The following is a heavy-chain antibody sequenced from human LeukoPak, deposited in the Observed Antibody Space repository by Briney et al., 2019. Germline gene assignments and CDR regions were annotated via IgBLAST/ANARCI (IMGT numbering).Heavy chain of an antibody. Sequence: GGSLRLSCAASGITFNDYAMHWVRQAPGKGLEWVPGISWNSGRAGYAGSVKGRFTISRDNAKNSLYLQMNSLRVEDTALYYCAKDINGYIYGRFDYWGQGTLVTVSS. J-gene: IGHJ4*02. CDR3: AKDINGYIYGRFDY. V-gene: IGHV3-9*01. CDR1: GITFNDYA. D-gene: IGHD5-18*01. CDR2: ISWNSGRA.